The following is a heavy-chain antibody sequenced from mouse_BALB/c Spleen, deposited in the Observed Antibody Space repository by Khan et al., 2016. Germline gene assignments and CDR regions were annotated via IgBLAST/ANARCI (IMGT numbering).Heavy chain of an antibody. CDR1: GYTFTDYE. Sequence: QVQLQQSGAELVRPGASVKLSCKALGYTFTDYEMHWVKQTPVHGLEWIGVIHPGSGGTAYNPKFKGKATLTADKSSSTAYMELSRLTSEDTQLYCWTTKDNYDDYCVRMNDWGQETTVTVSS. J-gene: IGHJ4*01. CDR2: IHPGSGGT. CDR3: TTKDNYDDYCVRMND. D-gene: IGHD2-3*01. V-gene: IGHV1-15*01.